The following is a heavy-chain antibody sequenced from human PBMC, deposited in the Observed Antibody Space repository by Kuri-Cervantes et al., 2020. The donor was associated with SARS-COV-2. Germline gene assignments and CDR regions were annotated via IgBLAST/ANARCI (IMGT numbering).Heavy chain of an antibody. CDR1: GGSISSSSYY. V-gene: IGHV4-39*01. CDR3: ARQMMSSITIFGVVITRNWFDP. Sequence: SETLSLTCTVSGGSISSSSYYWGWIRQPPGKGLEWIGSIYYSGSTYYNPSFKSRVTISVDTSKNQFSLKLSSVTAADTAVYYCARQMMSSITIFGVVITRNWFDPWGQGNPGHRLL. CDR2: IYYSGST. D-gene: IGHD3-3*01. J-gene: IGHJ5*02.